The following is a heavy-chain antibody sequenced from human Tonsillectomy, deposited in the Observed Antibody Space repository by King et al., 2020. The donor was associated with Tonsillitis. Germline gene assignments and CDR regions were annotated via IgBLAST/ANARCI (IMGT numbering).Heavy chain of an antibody. CDR3: TTYDSSGYPDY. Sequence: VQLVESGGGLVKPGGSLRLSCAVSGLSFDNAWMSWVRQAPGKGLEWVGRIKSKTDGGTTDYSAPVKGRFTISRDDSKNTLYLQMNSLNTEDTAIYYCTTYDSSGYPDYWGQGTLVTVSS. CDR1: GLSFDNAW. J-gene: IGHJ4*02. CDR2: IKSKTDGGTT. D-gene: IGHD3-22*01. V-gene: IGHV3-15*01.